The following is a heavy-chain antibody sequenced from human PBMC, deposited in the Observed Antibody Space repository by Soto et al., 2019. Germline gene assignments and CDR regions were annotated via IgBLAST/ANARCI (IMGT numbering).Heavy chain of an antibody. Sequence: LRLSCAASGFTFSSYAMSWVRQAPGKGLEWVSAISGSGGSTYYADSVKGRFTISRDNSKNTLYLQMNSLRAEDTAVYYCAKDLTDYGDYFGMDVWGQGTTVTVSS. CDR1: GFTFSSYA. CDR2: ISGSGGST. CDR3: AKDLTDYGDYFGMDV. V-gene: IGHV3-23*01. D-gene: IGHD4-17*01. J-gene: IGHJ6*02.